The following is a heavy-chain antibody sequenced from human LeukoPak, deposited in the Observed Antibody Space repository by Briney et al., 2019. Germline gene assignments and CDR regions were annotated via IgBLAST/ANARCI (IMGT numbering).Heavy chain of an antibody. D-gene: IGHD2-2*02. Sequence: GESLKISCKGSGYSFTSYWIGWVRQMPGKGLEWMGIIYPGDSDTRYSPSFQGQVTISADKSISTAYLQWSSLKASDTAMYYCARGALGCSSTSCYTDYWGQGTLVTVSS. CDR3: ARGALGCSSTSCYTDY. J-gene: IGHJ4*02. CDR1: GYSFTSYW. V-gene: IGHV5-51*01. CDR2: IYPGDSDT.